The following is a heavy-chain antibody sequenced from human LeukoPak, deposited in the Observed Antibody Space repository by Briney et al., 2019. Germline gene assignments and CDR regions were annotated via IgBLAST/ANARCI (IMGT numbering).Heavy chain of an antibody. CDR2: IYYSGST. J-gene: IGHJ4*02. CDR3: ARGSYDSSGYPSIDY. Sequence: SETLPLTCAVYGGSFSGYYWSWIRQPPGKGLEWIGYIYYSGSTNYNPSLKSRVTISVDTSKNQFSLKLSSVTAADTAVYYCARGSYDSSGYPSIDYWGQGTLVTVSS. D-gene: IGHD3-22*01. CDR1: GGSFSGYY. V-gene: IGHV4-59*01.